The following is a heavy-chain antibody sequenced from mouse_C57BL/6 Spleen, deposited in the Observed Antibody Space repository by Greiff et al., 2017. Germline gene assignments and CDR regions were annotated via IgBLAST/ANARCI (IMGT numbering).Heavy chain of an antibody. J-gene: IGHJ4*01. CDR3: ARLGLRRDYAMDY. Sequence: QVQLQQPGAELVRPGSSVKLSCKASGYTFTSYWMDWVQQRPGQGLEWIGNIYPSDSETHYNQKFKDKATLTVDKSSSTAYMQLSSLTSEDSAVYYCARLGLRRDYAMDYWGQGTSVTVSS. CDR1: GYTFTSYW. D-gene: IGHD2-4*01. V-gene: IGHV1-61*01. CDR2: IYPSDSET.